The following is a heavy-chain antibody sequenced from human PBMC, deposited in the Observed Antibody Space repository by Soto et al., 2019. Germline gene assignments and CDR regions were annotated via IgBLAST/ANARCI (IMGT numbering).Heavy chain of an antibody. CDR1: GGTFSSYA. CDR3: ARDLKVGATNYYYGMDV. Sequence: QVQLVQSGAEVKKPGSSVKVSCKASGGTFSSYAISWVRQAPGQGLEWMGGIIPIFGTANYAQKFQGRVTITADESTSTAYMELSSLRSEDTAVYYCARDLKVGATNYYYGMDVWGQGTTVTVSS. D-gene: IGHD1-26*01. J-gene: IGHJ6*02. CDR2: IIPIFGTA. V-gene: IGHV1-69*12.